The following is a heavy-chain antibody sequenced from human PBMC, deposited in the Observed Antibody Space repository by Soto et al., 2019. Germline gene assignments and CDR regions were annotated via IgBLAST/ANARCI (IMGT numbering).Heavy chain of an antibody. D-gene: IGHD3-22*01. CDR1: GFTFSSSA. V-gene: IGHV3-23*01. Sequence: PGGSLRPSCAASGFTFSSSAMSWVGQVPGKGLEWVAANRGSGGSTYYADTVKGRFTVSRDNSKNTLYLQMNSLRAEDTAVYYGARSGYYYPLDFDHWGQGNLVTVSS. CDR3: ARSGYYYPLDFDH. J-gene: IGHJ4*02. CDR2: NRGSGGST.